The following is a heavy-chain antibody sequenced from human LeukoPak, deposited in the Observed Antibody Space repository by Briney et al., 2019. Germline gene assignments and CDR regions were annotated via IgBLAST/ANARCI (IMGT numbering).Heavy chain of an antibody. V-gene: IGHV3-21*01. J-gene: IGHJ6*02. D-gene: IGHD3-22*01. Sequence: GGSLRLSCAASGFTFSDYYMNWIRQAPGKGLEWVSSISSSSSYIYYADSVKGRFTISRDNAKNSLYLQMNSLRAEDTAVYYCARDEYYYDSSGVGNHYYYYGMDVWGQGTTVTVSS. CDR2: ISSSSSYI. CDR3: ARDEYYYDSSGVGNHYYYYGMDV. CDR1: GFTFSDYY.